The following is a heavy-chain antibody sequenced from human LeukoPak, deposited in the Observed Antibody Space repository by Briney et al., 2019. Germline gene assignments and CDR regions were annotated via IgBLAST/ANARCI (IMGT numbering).Heavy chain of an antibody. CDR1: GGSISSGDYY. Sequence: SETLSLTCTVSGGSISSGDYYWSWIRQPPGKGLEWIGYIYYSGSTYYNPSLKSRVTISVDTSKNQFSLKLSSVTAADTAVYYCASSLVSYYFDYWGQGTLVTVSS. CDR3: ASSLVSYYFDY. D-gene: IGHD6-6*01. CDR2: IYYSGST. J-gene: IGHJ4*02. V-gene: IGHV4-30-4*01.